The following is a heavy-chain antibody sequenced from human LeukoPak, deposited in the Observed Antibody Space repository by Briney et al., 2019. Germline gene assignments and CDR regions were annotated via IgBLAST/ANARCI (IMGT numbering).Heavy chain of an antibody. V-gene: IGHV3-30-3*01. CDR2: ISYDGSNK. Sequence: GGSLRLSCAASGFTFNNYAMHWVRQAPGKGLEWVAVISYDGSNKYFGDSVKGRFTISRDNSKNTVYLQMNSLRAEDTAVYYCARRTPELRALEYWGQGTLVTVSS. CDR3: ARRTPELRALEY. CDR1: GFTFNNYA. D-gene: IGHD1-26*01. J-gene: IGHJ4*02.